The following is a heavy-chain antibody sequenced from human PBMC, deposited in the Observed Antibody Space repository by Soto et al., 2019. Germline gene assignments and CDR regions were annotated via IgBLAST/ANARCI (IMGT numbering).Heavy chain of an antibody. J-gene: IGHJ4*02. V-gene: IGHV1-3*01. Sequence: QVQLVQSGAEVKKPGASVKVSCKASGYTFTSYAMHWVRQAPGQRLEWMGWINAGNGNTKYSQKFQGRGTITRDTSASTAYMEMSSLRSEDTAVYYCATTTGRYSSSWYDYWGQGTLVTVSS. CDR2: INAGNGNT. CDR1: GYTFTSYA. D-gene: IGHD6-13*01. CDR3: ATTTGRYSSSWYDY.